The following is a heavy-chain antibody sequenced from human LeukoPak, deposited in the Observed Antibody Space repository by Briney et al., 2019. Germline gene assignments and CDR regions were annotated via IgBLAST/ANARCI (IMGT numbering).Heavy chain of an antibody. J-gene: IGHJ6*02. CDR1: GGSISSGGYY. V-gene: IGHV4-31*03. CDR3: ARGRQTTARRNHCGMDV. CDR2: IYYSGST. D-gene: IGHD4-17*01. Sequence: SETLSLTCTVSGGSISSGGYYWSWIRQHPGKGLEWIGYIYYSGSTYYNPSLKSRVTISVDTSKNQFSLKLSSVTAADTAVYYCARGRQTTARRNHCGMDVWGQGTTVTVSS.